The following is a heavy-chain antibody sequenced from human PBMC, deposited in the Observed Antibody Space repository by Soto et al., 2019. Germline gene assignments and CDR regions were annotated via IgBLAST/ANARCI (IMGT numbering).Heavy chain of an antibody. CDR1: GFTFSTYS. CDR2: ITATGGTT. J-gene: IGHJ3*02. CDR3: TKCMQAYWNYDAHHI. Sequence: GGSLRLSCAASGFTFSTYSMTWVRQAPGKGLEWVAHITATGGTTYYVDSVKGRFTISRDTSRNTLFLQMNSLRAEDTAIYYCTKCMQAYWNYDAHHIWGQGTMVTVSS. D-gene: IGHD1-7*01. V-gene: IGHV3-23*01.